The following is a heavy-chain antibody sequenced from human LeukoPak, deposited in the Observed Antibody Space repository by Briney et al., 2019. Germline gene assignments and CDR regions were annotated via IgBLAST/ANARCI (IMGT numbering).Heavy chain of an antibody. V-gene: IGHV6-1*01. CDR2: TYYKSKWYD. D-gene: IGHD3-10*01. J-gene: IGHJ6*02. CDR3: ARLKATLVRGIIYDYYGLDV. CDR1: GDSVSSNSAA. Sequence: SQTLSLTCAISGDSVSSNSAAWTWIRQSPSRGLEWLGRTYYKSKWYDDYAVSVRSRIIINPDTSRNQFSLQLRSVTPEDTAVYFCARLKATLVRGIIYDYYGLDVWGQGTPVSVSS.